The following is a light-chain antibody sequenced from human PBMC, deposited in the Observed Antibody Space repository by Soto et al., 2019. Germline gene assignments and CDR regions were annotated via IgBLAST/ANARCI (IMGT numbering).Light chain of an antibody. J-gene: IGLJ1*01. CDR1: ALTKKY. CDR3: QSTDGSGRLSV. Sequence: SYELTQSPSVSVSPGQTARITCSGDALTKKYAYWYQLKPGQAPLMVIYKDNERPSGIPERFSGASSGTIATLTISGVQAEDEADYYFQSTDGSGRLSVFGSGNQLTVL. V-gene: IGLV3-25*03. CDR2: KDN.